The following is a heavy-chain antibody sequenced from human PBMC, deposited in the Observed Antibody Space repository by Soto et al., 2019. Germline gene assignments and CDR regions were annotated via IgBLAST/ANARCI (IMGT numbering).Heavy chain of an antibody. Sequence: SVKVSCKASGGTFSSYAISWVRQAPGQGLEWMGGIIPIFGTANYAQKFQGRVTITADESTSTAYMELSSLRSEDTAVYYCARAGGGATRHDAFDIWGQATMVTASS. J-gene: IGHJ3*02. V-gene: IGHV1-69*13. CDR3: ARAGGGATRHDAFDI. CDR2: IIPIFGTA. D-gene: IGHD1-26*01. CDR1: GGTFSSYA.